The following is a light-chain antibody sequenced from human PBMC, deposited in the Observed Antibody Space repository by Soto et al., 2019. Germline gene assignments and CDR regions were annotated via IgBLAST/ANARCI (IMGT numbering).Light chain of an antibody. CDR1: QSVSSY. CDR3: QGD. Sequence: EIVLTQSPATLSLSPGERATLSCRASQSVSSYLAWYQQKPGQAPRLLIYDASNGATGIPARFSGSGSGTDFTLTISSLEPEDFAVYYCQGDFGPGTKVDIK. J-gene: IGKJ3*01. CDR2: DAS. V-gene: IGKV3-11*01.